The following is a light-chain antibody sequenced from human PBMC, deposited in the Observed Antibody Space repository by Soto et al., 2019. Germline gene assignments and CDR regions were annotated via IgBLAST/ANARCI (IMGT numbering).Light chain of an antibody. CDR2: DVT. CDR3: SSYTSINTVV. J-gene: IGLJ2*01. Sequence: QSALTQPASVSGSPGQSITISCTGTSSDVGGYNYVSWYQQHPGKAPKLMIYDVTNRPSGVSNRFSGSKSGDTASLTISGVQADDEADYYCSSYTSINTVVFGGGTKLTVL. CDR1: SSDVGGYNY. V-gene: IGLV2-14*01.